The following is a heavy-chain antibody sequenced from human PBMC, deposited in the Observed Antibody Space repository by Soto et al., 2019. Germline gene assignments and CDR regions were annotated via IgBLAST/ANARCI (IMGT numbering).Heavy chain of an antibody. CDR3: ARQGGGAARGYYYYYGMDV. CDR1: GYSFTSYW. CDR2: IDPSDSYT. J-gene: IGHJ6*02. D-gene: IGHD6-6*01. V-gene: IGHV5-10-1*01. Sequence: GESLKISGKVSGYSFTSYWIIWVRQIPGKGLDWMGSIDPSDSYTNYSPSFQCHVTISADKSISTAYLQWSSLKASDTAMYYCARQGGGAARGYYYYYGMDVWGQGTTVTVSS.